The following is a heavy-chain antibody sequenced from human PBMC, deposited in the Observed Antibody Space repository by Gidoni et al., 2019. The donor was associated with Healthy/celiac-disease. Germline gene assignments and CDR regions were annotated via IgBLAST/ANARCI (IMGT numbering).Heavy chain of an antibody. CDR1: GFPFSSYA. D-gene: IGHD3-16*01. J-gene: IGHJ4*02. V-gene: IGHV3-30-3*01. Sequence: QVQLVESGGGVVQPGTSLRLSCAASGFPFSSYAMHWVRQAPGKGLEWVAVISYDGSNKYYADSVKGRFTISRDNSKNTLYLQMNSLRAEDTAVYYCARDHIYYVWGVPDYWGQGTLVTVSS. CDR2: ISYDGSNK. CDR3: ARDHIYYVWGVPDY.